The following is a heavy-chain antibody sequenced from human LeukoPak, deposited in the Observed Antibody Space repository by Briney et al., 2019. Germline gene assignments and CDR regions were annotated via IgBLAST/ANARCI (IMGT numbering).Heavy chain of an antibody. D-gene: IGHD5/OR15-5a*01. J-gene: IGHJ4*02. CDR3: ARDPVRLVSRRLDY. Sequence: ASVKVSCKASGYTFTSFGISWVRQAPGQGLEWMGWISGYNGNTNYAENLQDRVTMTTDTSTSTAYMELRRLRSDDTAVYYCARDPVRLVSRRLDYWGQGPLVTVSS. V-gene: IGHV1-18*01. CDR2: ISGYNGNT. CDR1: GYTFTSFG.